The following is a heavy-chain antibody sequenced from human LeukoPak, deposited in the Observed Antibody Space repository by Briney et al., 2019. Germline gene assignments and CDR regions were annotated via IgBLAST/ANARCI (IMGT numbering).Heavy chain of an antibody. J-gene: IGHJ3*02. CDR1: GGTFSNYA. Sequence: ASVKVSCKASGGTFSNYAISWVRQAPGQGLEWMGGIIPISGTANYAQKFRGRVTITADTSTSTAYMELRSLRSDDTAVYYCARGTRTMIVVYHGAFDIWGQGTMVTVSS. CDR2: IIPISGTA. D-gene: IGHD3-22*01. CDR3: ARGTRTMIVVYHGAFDI. V-gene: IGHV1-69*06.